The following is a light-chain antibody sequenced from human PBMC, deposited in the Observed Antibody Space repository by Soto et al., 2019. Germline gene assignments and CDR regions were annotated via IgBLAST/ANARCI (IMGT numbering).Light chain of an antibody. J-gene: IGLJ1*01. CDR2: DVT. CDR1: SSDVGGYNY. Sequence: QSVLTQPASVSGSPGQSIAISCTGSSSDVGGYNYVSWYQHHPGKAPKLMIYDVTNRPSGVSDRFSGSKSGNTASLTISGLQADDEADYYCSSSTRSGNYVLVTGTKVTVL. V-gene: IGLV2-14*03. CDR3: SSSTRSGNYV.